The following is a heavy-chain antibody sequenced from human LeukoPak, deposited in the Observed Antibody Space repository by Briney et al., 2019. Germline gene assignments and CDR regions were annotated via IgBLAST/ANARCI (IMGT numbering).Heavy chain of an antibody. Sequence: SETLSLTCTVSGGSISSGSYYWSWIRQPAGKGLEWIGRIYTSGSTNYNPSLKSRVTISVDTSKNQFSLKLSSVTAADTAVYYCARRSDRWPVRGNAFDIWGQGTMVTVSS. D-gene: IGHD6-19*01. CDR2: IYTSGST. CDR1: GGSISSGSYY. CDR3: ARRSDRWPVRGNAFDI. J-gene: IGHJ3*02. V-gene: IGHV4-61*02.